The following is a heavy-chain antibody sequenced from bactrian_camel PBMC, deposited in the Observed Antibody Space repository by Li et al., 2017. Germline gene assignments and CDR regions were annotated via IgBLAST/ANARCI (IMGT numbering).Heavy chain of an antibody. D-gene: IGHD3*01. Sequence: HVQLVESGGGSVQAGGSLKLSCLVDSGWAFGSYCRAWFRQAPGKEREGIGGIDSDGTINYADSVKGRFVISRDSAKRTVDLQMNGLKPEDTGMYYCGAIYRDEGCSVVQREWEFAYWGQGTQVTVS. V-gene: IGHV3S55*01. J-gene: IGHJ6*01. CDR2: IDSDGTI. CDR1: GWAFGSYC. CDR3: GAIYRDEGCSVVQREWEFAY.